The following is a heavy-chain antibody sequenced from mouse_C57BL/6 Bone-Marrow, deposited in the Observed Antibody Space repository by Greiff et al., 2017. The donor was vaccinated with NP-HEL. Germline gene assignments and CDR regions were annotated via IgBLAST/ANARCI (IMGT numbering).Heavy chain of an antibody. CDR1: GYTFTSYW. Sequence: QVQLQQPGAELVKPGASVKLSCKASGYTFTSYWMHWVKQRPGQGLEWIGMIHPNSGSTNYTEKFKSKATLTVDKSSSTAYMQLSSLTSEDSAVYYCARRNYYDYDDASYYYAMDYWGQGTSVTVSS. CDR3: ARRNYYDYDDASYYYAMDY. V-gene: IGHV1-64*01. CDR2: IHPNSGST. J-gene: IGHJ4*01. D-gene: IGHD2-4*01.